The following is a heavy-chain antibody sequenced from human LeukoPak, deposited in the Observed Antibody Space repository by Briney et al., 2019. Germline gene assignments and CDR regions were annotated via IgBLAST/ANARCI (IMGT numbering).Heavy chain of an antibody. J-gene: IGHJ4*02. Sequence: ASVKVSCKASGYTFTGYYMHWVRQAPGQGFEWMGRINPNSGGTNYAQKFQGRVTMTRDTSISTAYMGLSRLRSDDTAVYYCARRCSSTSCYFDYWGQGTLVTVSS. CDR3: ARRCSSTSCYFDY. D-gene: IGHD2-2*01. CDR1: GYTFTGYY. V-gene: IGHV1-2*06. CDR2: INPNSGGT.